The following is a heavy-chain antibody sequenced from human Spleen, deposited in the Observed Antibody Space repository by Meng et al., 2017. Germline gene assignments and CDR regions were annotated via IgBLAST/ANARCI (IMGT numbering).Heavy chain of an antibody. CDR3: ARDFGGWYDV. Sequence: ESGGGVVQPGRSLRLSCAASAFTFSTYAMTWVRQAPGKGLEWVSAISAGGGDTYYADSVKGRFTISRDNSKNTLYLQMNSLRVEDTAVYYCARDFGGWYDVWGQGTLVTVSS. V-gene: IGHV3-23*01. D-gene: IGHD3-3*01. J-gene: IGHJ5*02. CDR2: ISAGGGDT. CDR1: AFTFSTYA.